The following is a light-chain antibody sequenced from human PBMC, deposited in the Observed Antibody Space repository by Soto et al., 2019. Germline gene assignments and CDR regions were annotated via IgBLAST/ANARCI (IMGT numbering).Light chain of an antibody. J-gene: IGKJ4*01. CDR2: GAS. CDR1: QTVSFSY. CDR3: QQYGSSPLT. V-gene: IGKV3-20*01. Sequence: EIVLTQSPGTLSLSPGDRATLSCTASQTVSFSYLAWYQQKPGQAPRLLIYGASSRATGIPDRFSGSESGKDFTLTISRLEPEDFAVYYCQQYGSSPLTFGGGTKVESK.